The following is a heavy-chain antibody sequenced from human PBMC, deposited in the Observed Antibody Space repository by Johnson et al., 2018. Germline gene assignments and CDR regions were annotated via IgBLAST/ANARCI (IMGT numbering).Heavy chain of an antibody. V-gene: IGHV3-30-3*01. CDR1: GFTFSTYA. J-gene: IGHJ1*01. CDR3: ASAQGGDYVAEYFQH. Sequence: QDQLVESGGRVVQPGRSLRLSCAASGFTFSTYAIHWVRQAPGTGLEWVAVISDDGNSKFYAESVKGRFTIPRDNSKYTMYLHMHSLKAEDTAMYYRASAQGGDYVAEYFQHWGQGTLVTVSS. CDR2: ISDDGNSK. D-gene: IGHD4-17*01.